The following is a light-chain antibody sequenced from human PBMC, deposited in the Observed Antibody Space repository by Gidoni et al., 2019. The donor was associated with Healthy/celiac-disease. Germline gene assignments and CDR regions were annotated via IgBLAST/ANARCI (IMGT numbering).Light chain of an antibody. CDR3: QSDDSILSGYV. J-gene: IGLJ1*01. CDR1: SSNIGAGYD. Sequence: QSVLPPPPSVSGAPGQGVTNSYTGSSSNIGAGYDVHGYQQLPGTAPKLLIYGTSNRTSGVPDRFSGSKSGTSASLAITGLQAEDEADYYCQSDDSILSGYVFGTGTKVTVL. CDR2: GTS. V-gene: IGLV1-40*01.